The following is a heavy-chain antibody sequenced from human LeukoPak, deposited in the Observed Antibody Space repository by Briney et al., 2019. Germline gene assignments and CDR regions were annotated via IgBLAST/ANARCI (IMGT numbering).Heavy chain of an antibody. D-gene: IGHD6-13*01. CDR1: RFTFSDYY. J-gene: IGHJ4*02. CDR3: TTDKSSSWVLFDY. Sequence: PGGSLRLSCAASRFTFSDYYMSWIRQAPGKGLEWVGRIKSKTDGGTADYAAPVKGRFTISRDDSKNTLYLQMISLKTEDTAVYYCTTDKSSSWVLFDYWGQGTLVTVSS. V-gene: IGHV3-15*01. CDR2: IKSKTDGGTA.